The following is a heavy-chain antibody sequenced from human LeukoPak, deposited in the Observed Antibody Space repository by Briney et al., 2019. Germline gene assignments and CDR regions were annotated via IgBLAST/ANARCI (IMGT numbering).Heavy chain of an antibody. D-gene: IGHD3-3*02. CDR1: GVTFSSYW. CDR2: INSDGSST. V-gene: IGHV3-74*01. Sequence: GGXLRLSCAASGVTFSSYWRHWVRQAPGKGLVWVSRINSDGSSTNYADSVKGRFTISRDNAKNTLYLQMNSLRAEDTAVYYCAKVLGAARRWAAFDIWGQGTMVTVSS. J-gene: IGHJ3*02. CDR3: AKVLGAARRWAAFDI.